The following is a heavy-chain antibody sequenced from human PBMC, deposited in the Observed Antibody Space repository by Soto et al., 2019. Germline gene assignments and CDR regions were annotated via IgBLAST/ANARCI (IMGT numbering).Heavy chain of an antibody. V-gene: IGHV3-74*01. CDR1: GFTFNDYW. D-gene: IGHD3-10*01. CDR2: INRDGSDT. Sequence: EVQLVQSGGGLVQPGGSLRLSCAASGFTFNDYWMHWVRQVPGKGLEWVSHINRDGSDTWYADSVKGRFTISRDNAKNTVDLQMNSLRAEDTALYYCARDEEDKPWFALDYWGRGTRVTVSS. J-gene: IGHJ4*02. CDR3: ARDEEDKPWFALDY.